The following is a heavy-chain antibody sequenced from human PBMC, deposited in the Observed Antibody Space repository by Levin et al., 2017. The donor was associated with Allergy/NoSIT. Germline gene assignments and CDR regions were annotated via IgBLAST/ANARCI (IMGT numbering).Heavy chain of an antibody. CDR3: ARIGYSGYDGWGAFDI. Sequence: SVKVSCKASGGTFSSYAISWVRQAPGQGLEWMGRIIPILGIANYAQKFQGRVTITADKSTRTAYMELSSLRSEDTAVYYCARIGYSGYDGWGAFDIWGQGTMVTVSS. V-gene: IGHV1-69*04. CDR2: IIPILGIA. D-gene: IGHD5-12*01. J-gene: IGHJ3*02. CDR1: GGTFSSYA.